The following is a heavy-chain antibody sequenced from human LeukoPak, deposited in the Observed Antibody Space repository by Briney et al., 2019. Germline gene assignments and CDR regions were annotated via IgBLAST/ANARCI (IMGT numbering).Heavy chain of an antibody. CDR1: GGSFSGYY. Sequence: PSETLSLTYAVYGGSFSGYYWSWIRQPPGKGLEWIGEINHSGSTNYNPSLKSRVTISVDTSKNQFSLKLSSVTAADTAVYYCARGLNMTTVTTLTWGQGTLVTVSS. J-gene: IGHJ5*02. CDR3: ARGLNMTTVTTLT. D-gene: IGHD4-17*01. V-gene: IGHV4-34*01. CDR2: INHSGST.